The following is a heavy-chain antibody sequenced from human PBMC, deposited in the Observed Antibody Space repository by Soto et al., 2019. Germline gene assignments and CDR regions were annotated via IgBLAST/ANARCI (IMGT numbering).Heavy chain of an antibody. V-gene: IGHV1-18*01. D-gene: IGHD3-22*01. J-gene: IGHJ4*02. CDR2: ISPYNGNT. CDR1: GYTFTSYG. CDR3: ARVPNDSSGYYFAY. Sequence: ASVKVSCKASGYTFTSYGISWVRQAPGQGLEWMGWISPYNGNTNYAQMLQGRVTMTTDTSTNTAYMELSSLRSEDTAVYYCARVPNDSSGYYFAYWGQGTLVTVS.